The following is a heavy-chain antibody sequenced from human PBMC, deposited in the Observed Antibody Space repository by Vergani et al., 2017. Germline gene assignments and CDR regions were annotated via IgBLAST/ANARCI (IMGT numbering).Heavy chain of an antibody. J-gene: IGHJ6*02. Sequence: QVQLVQSGAEVKKPGASVKVSCKASGYTFSTYGISWVRQAPGQGLEWMGWISAYNGNTNYPEKFQGRLTMTTDTSTSTAYMELRSLRSDDTAVYYCARDPDIVVVPAAPYYYYYYGMDVWGQGTTVTVSS. CDR3: ARDPDIVVVPAAPYYYYYYGMDV. V-gene: IGHV1-18*01. D-gene: IGHD2-2*01. CDR2: ISAYNGNT. CDR1: GYTFSTYG.